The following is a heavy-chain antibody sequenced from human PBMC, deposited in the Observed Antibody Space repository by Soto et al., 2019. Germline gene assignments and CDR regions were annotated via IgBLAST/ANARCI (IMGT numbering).Heavy chain of an antibody. D-gene: IGHD3-16*01. CDR1: GFNFSDYY. Sequence: PVGSLRLSCSGSGFNFSDYYMNWIRQTPVRGLEWVSSILSLESHKYYAASVMVRFSISRDNAQKSLFLQMNNLRAEDTGIYFCATGLKDASNRPSFDSWGPGTPVTVS. V-gene: IGHV3-11*01. CDR2: ILSLESHK. CDR3: ATGLKDASNRPSFDS. J-gene: IGHJ4*02.